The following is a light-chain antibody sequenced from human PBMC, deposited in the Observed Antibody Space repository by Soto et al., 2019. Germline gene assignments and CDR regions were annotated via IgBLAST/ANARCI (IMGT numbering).Light chain of an antibody. CDR1: QSVLYTSNNKNY. CDR2: WAS. V-gene: IGKV4-1*01. CDR3: QQYFTSPWT. Sequence: DIVMTQSPESLAVSLGERATINCKSSQSVLYTSNNKNYLSWYQQRPGQPPKLLIYWASTRESGVPDRFSGSGSGTDFTLTITSLQAEDVAVYYCQQYFTSPWTFGQGTKVEI. J-gene: IGKJ1*01.